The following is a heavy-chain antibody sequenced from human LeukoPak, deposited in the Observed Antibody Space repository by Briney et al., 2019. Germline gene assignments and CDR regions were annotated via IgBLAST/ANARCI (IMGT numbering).Heavy chain of an antibody. CDR1: GGSISSSSYY. D-gene: IGHD3-22*01. J-gene: IGHJ4*02. CDR3: ARQSSDSSGYYYGEYYFDY. CDR2: IYYSGST. V-gene: IGHV4-39*01. Sequence: SETLSLTCTVSGGSISSSSYYWGWIRQPPGKGLEWIGSIYYSGSTYYNPSLKNRVTISVDTSKNQFSLKLSSVTAADTAVYYCARQSSDSSGYYYGEYYFDYWGQGTLVTVSS.